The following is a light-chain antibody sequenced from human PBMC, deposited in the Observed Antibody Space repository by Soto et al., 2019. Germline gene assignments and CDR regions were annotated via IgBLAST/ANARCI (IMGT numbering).Light chain of an antibody. Sequence: DIQMTQSPPSLSASVGDRVTITCRASQGIRNFVAWYQQKPGKAPKLLIYAASTLQSGVPSRFSGSGSGTDFILTITRLQPEDVATYSCQKYSSVPVFGPGTKVEIK. J-gene: IGKJ3*01. CDR1: QGIRNF. CDR3: QKYSSVPV. CDR2: AAS. V-gene: IGKV1-27*01.